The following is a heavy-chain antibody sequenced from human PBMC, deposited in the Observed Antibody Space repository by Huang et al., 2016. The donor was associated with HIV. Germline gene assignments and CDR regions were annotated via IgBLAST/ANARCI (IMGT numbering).Heavy chain of an antibody. CDR1: GGSISSSFYY. D-gene: IGHD3-3*01. Sequence: QVQLQESGRGLVKPSETLSLTCTVSGGSISSSFYYWGWIRQSPGKGLEWIGSMYDSGSNYDNPSLKSRVTISADTSNSQFSLKLTSVAAADSAVYYCVRHRPNYDFWSGYYPYFDDWGQGTLVTVSS. V-gene: IGHV4-39*01. CDR2: MYDSGSN. CDR3: VRHRPNYDFWSGYYPYFDD. J-gene: IGHJ4*02.